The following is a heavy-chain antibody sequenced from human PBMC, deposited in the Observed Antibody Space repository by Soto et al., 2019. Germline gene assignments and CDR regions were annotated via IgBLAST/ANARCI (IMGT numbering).Heavy chain of an antibody. CDR1: GFTFSSYA. CDR3: AKEHHYSSSWSEFDY. V-gene: IGHV3-23*01. CDR2: ISGSGVST. Sequence: ESGGGLVEPGGSLRLSCAASGFTFSSYAMSWVRQAPGKGLEWVSAISGSGVSTYYADSVKGRFTISRDNSKNTLYLQMNSLRAEDTAVYYCAKEHHYSSSWSEFDYWGQGTLVTVSS. J-gene: IGHJ4*02. D-gene: IGHD6-13*01.